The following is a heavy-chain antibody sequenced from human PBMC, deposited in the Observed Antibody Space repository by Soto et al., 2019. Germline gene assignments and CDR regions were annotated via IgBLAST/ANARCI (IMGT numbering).Heavy chain of an antibody. CDR2: IYHGGIT. CDR3: ARVGPWVTYYYDSSPYTCDNWFDP. J-gene: IGHJ5*02. D-gene: IGHD3-22*01. V-gene: IGHV4-38-2*01. Sequence: SESLSLTCAVSGSSISSGYYWGCLRQPPGKGLEWSGSIYHGGITYYNPSLNSRVTLSIDMTNNHVSLILNSVTAADTAVYYCARVGPWVTYYYDSSPYTCDNWFDPWGQGTLVTVSS. CDR1: GSSISSGYY.